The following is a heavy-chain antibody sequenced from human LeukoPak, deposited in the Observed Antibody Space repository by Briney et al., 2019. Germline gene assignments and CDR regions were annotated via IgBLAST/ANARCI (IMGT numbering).Heavy chain of an antibody. CDR3: AKVPYCDILTRGYYYYDVDV. CDR2: VSGRGYST. V-gene: IGHV3-23*01. Sequence: GGSLRLSCAASGCTFNDYAMNCVRQAPGKGPEWVSAVSGRGYSTYYADYVTGIFTISRDNSKNTLYLQMNSLRVEDTAVYYCAKVPYCDILTRGYYYYDVDVWGKGTTVTVSS. J-gene: IGHJ6*03. CDR1: GCTFNDYA. D-gene: IGHD3-9*01.